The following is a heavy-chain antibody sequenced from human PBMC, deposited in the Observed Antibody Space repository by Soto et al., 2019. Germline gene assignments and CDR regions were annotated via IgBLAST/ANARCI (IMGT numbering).Heavy chain of an antibody. J-gene: IGHJ4*02. CDR2: ISYDGSNK. CDR3: ARAELRYFDWLTIQFDY. CDR1: GFTFSSYA. D-gene: IGHD3-9*01. Sequence: GGSLRLSCAASGFTFSSYAMHWVRQAPGKGLEWVAVISYDGSNKYYADSVKGRFTISRDNSKNTLYLQMNSLRAEDTAVYYCARAELRYFDWLTIQFDYWGQGTLVTVSS. V-gene: IGHV3-30-3*01.